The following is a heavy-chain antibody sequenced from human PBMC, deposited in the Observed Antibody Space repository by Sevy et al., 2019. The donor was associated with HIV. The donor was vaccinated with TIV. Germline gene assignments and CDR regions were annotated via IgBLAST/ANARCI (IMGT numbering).Heavy chain of an antibody. CDR1: GFAVSDNC. CDR2: IFSGGRT. D-gene: IGHD4-4*01. V-gene: IGHV3-53*01. J-gene: IGHJ6*02. CDR3: ARDRVVHNDYIFVAHYYGMDV. Sequence: GGSLRLSCAVSGFAVSDNCMSWVRQSPGKGLEWVSVIFSGGRTSYADSVKGRFTVSRDGSKNTLYLQMDNLRAEDTATYYCARDRVVHNDYIFVAHYYGMDVWGQGTTVTVSS.